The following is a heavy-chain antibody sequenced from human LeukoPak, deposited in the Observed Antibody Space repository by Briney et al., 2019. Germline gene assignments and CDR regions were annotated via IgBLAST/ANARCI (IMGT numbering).Heavy chain of an antibody. V-gene: IGHV3-23*01. J-gene: IGHJ4*02. Sequence: GSLRLSCAASGFTFSTYTMSWVRQAPGKGLEWVSGILGSGAGESFYADSVKGRFAISRDDSKNTLFLQMDSLRVEDTAVYYCAKDFKPDGTRDIDYWGQGTLVTVSS. CDR1: GFTFSTYT. CDR2: ILGSGAGES. CDR3: AKDFKPDGTRDIDY. D-gene: IGHD1-7*01.